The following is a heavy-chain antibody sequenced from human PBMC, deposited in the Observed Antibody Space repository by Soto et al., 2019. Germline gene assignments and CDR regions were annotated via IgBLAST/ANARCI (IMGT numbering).Heavy chain of an antibody. Sequence: PGGSLRLCCAASGFTFEDYAMHWVRQAPGKGLEWVSGISWNSGSIGYADSVKGRFTISRDNAKNSLYLQMNSLRAADTAVYYCARALWGPAGHINWFEPWGQGTLVTVPS. D-gene: IGHD2-2*01. V-gene: IGHV3-9*01. CDR3: ARALWGPAGHINWFEP. J-gene: IGHJ5*02. CDR2: ISWNSGSI. CDR1: GFTFEDYA.